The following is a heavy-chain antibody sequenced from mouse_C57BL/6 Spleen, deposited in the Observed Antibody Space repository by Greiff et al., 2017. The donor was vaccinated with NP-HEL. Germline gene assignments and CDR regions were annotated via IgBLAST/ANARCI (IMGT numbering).Heavy chain of an antibody. V-gene: IGHV14-2*01. CDR2: IDPEDGDT. J-gene: IGHJ2*01. CDR3: ARSGTTVVPHFDY. D-gene: IGHD1-1*01. CDR1: GFNIKDYY. Sequence: VQLQQSGAELVKPGASVKLSCTASGFNIKDYYMHWVKQRTEQGLEWIGRIDPEDGDTKYAPKFQGKATITADTSSNTADLQLSSLTSEDTAVYYWARSGTTVVPHFDYWGQGTTLTVSS.